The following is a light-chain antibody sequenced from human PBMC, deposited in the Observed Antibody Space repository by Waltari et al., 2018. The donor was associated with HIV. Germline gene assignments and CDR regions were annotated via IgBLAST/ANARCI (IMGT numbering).Light chain of an antibody. CDR3: MQALESPLT. Sequence: DIVMNQSPVSLPVTPGEPAYISGRSSESLLKSSGYMYLDWYLQKPGQTPQLLIFLGSNRAPGVPDRFSGSGSATEFTLKISKVEAEDVVVYYCMQALESPLTFGGGTRMDLK. CDR2: LGS. CDR1: ESLLKSSGYMY. J-gene: IGKJ4*01. V-gene: IGKV2-28*01.